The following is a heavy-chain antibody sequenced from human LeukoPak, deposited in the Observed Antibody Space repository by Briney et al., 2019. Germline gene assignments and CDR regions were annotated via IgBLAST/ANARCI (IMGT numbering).Heavy chain of an antibody. CDR1: GGSISSGSYY. D-gene: IGHD6-13*01. V-gene: IGHV4-61*02. J-gene: IGHJ4*02. CDR3: AREVLDSSSWYGRVPRFDY. Sequence: SETLSLTCTVSGGSISSGSYYWSWIRQPAGKGLEWIGRVYSSGSTNYNPSLKSRVSISVDTSKNQFSLQLNSVTPEDTAVYYCAREVLDSSSWYGRVPRFDYWGQGTLVTVSS. CDR2: VYSSGST.